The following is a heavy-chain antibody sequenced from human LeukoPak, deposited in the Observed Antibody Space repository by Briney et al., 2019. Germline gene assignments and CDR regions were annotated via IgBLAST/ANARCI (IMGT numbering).Heavy chain of an antibody. Sequence: SETLSLTCTVSGGSISSGSYYWSWIRQPAGKGLKWIGRIYTSGSTNYNPSLKSRVTISVDTSKNQFSLKLSSVTAADTAVYYCARERGYCSSTSCYTLFDYWGQGTLVTVSS. V-gene: IGHV4-61*02. CDR3: ARERGYCSSTSCYTLFDY. J-gene: IGHJ4*02. CDR2: IYTSGST. D-gene: IGHD2-2*02. CDR1: GGSISSGSYY.